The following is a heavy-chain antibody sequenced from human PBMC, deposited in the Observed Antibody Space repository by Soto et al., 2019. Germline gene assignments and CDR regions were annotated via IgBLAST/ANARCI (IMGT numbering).Heavy chain of an antibody. Sequence: QITLKESGPTLVKPTQTLTLTCTFSGFSLTATGVGVGWIRQPPGKALEWLALIYWDHDERYNPSLKSRLTITKDTSRNQVVLTMTNMDHVDTATYYCAHRGWFAEGDPNWFDPWGQGALVTVSS. D-gene: IGHD2-21*01. CDR1: GFSLTATGVG. J-gene: IGHJ5*02. CDR3: AHRGWFAEGDPNWFDP. CDR2: IYWDHDE. V-gene: IGHV2-5*02.